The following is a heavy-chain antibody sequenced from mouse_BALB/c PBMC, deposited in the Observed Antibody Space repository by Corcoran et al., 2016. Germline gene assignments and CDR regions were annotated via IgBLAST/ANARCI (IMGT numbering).Heavy chain of an antibody. D-gene: IGHD2-10*02. CDR3: ARRYGNQAWFAY. CDR1: GYTFTRYD. Sequence: QVQLQQSGPELVKPGALVKRSCKASGYTFTRYDINWVKQRTGQGLEWIGWIYPGDGSTKYNEKFKGKATLTADKSSSTAYMQLISLTSENSAVYFCARRYGNQAWFAYWGQGTLVTVSA. CDR2: IYPGDGST. J-gene: IGHJ3*01. V-gene: IGHV1S56*01.